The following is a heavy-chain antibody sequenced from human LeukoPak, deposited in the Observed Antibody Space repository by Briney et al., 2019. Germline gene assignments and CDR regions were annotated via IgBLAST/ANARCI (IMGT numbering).Heavy chain of an antibody. V-gene: IGHV4-31*03. CDR3: ARMKYYYDSSGYYYDAFDI. J-gene: IGHJ3*02. Sequence: SETLSLTCTVSGGSISSGGYYWSWIRQHPGKGLEWIGYIYYSGSTYYNPSLKSRVTISVDTSKNQFSLKLGSVTAADTAVYYCARMKYYYDSSGYYYDAFDIWGQGTMVTVSS. CDR2: IYYSGST. D-gene: IGHD3-22*01. CDR1: GGSISSGGYY.